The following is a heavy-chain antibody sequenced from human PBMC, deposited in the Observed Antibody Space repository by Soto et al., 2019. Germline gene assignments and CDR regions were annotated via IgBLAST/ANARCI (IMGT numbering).Heavy chain of an antibody. CDR1: GFTFSSYV. Sequence: GGSLRLSCAASGFTFSSYVMHWVRQAPGKGLEWVAVISYDGSNKYYADSVKGRFTISRDDSKNTVYLQMNSLTAEDTAVYYCARDVHDETYYTIRGVSFDVWGQGTMVTVSS. V-gene: IGHV3-30*03. D-gene: IGHD1-26*01. CDR2: ISYDGSNK. CDR3: ARDVHDETYYTIRGVSFDV. J-gene: IGHJ3*01.